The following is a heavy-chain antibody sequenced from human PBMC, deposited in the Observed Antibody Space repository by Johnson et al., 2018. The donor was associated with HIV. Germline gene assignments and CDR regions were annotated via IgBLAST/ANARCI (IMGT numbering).Heavy chain of an antibody. Sequence: QVQLVESGGGVVQPGGSLRLSCAASGFSFTKYAMHWVRQAPGKGLEWVAIISYDGNNKYYADSARGRFTLSRDNSKNTLYLQVNSLKPEDTAVYYCARNTEDRVYGGVSNGAFDLWGQGTVVTVYS. CDR1: GFSFTKYA. J-gene: IGHJ3*01. D-gene: IGHD4-23*01. CDR3: ARNTEDRVYGGVSNGAFDL. CDR2: ISYDGNNK. V-gene: IGHV3-30-3*01.